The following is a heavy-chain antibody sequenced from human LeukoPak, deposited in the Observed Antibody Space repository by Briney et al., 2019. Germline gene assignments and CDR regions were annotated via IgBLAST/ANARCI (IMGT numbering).Heavy chain of an antibody. CDR3: ARGGRSRGHSSGWYLLLSYFDY. V-gene: IGHV4-39*07. J-gene: IGHJ4*02. Sequence: SETLSLTCTVSGGSISSSSYYWGWIRQPPGKGLEWIGSIYYSGSTYYNPSLKSRVTISVDTSKNQFSLKLSPVTAADTAVYYCARGGRSRGHSSGWYLLLSYFDYWGQGTLVTVSS. CDR2: IYYSGST. CDR1: GGSISSSSYY. D-gene: IGHD6-19*01.